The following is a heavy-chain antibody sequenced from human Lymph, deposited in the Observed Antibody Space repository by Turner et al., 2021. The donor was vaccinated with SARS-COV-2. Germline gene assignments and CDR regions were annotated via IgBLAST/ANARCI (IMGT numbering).Heavy chain of an antibody. D-gene: IGHD2-2*01. Sequence: QVQLVESGGGVVQPGRSLRLSCAASGFTFSSYVMHWVRQAQGKGLEWVAVISYDGSNKYYADSVKGRFTISREYSKNTLYLQMNSLRAEDTAIYYCARGVPEFDSWGQGTLVTVSS. CDR3: ARGVPEFDS. V-gene: IGHV3-30*04. CDR1: GFTFSSYV. CDR2: ISYDGSNK. J-gene: IGHJ5*01.